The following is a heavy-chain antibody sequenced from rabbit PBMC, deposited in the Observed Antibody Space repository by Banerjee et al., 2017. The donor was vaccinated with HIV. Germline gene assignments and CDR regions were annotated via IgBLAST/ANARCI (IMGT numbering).Heavy chain of an antibody. CDR2: VHGGSSGNT. Sequence: QEQLVESGGGLVKPGASLTLTCKASGFSFSGSYWMCWVRQAPGKGLEWIACVHGGSSGNTYYGSWAKGRFTISKTSSTSVTLQMTSLTAADTATYFCARDLSSSGWSDFAFWGQGTLVTVS. D-gene: IGHD4-1*01. V-gene: IGHV1S45*01. CDR1: GFSFSGSYW. J-gene: IGHJ3*01. CDR3: ARDLSSSGWSDFAF.